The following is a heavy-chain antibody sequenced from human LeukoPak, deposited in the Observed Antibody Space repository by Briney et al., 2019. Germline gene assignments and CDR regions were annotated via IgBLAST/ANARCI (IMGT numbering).Heavy chain of an antibody. CDR2: IYHSGST. V-gene: IGHV4-30-2*01. D-gene: IGHD2-15*01. CDR3: ARGYCSGGSCYSFDY. CDR1: GASIRSSGYY. J-gene: IGHJ4*02. Sequence: PSETLSLTCTVSGASIRSSGYYWSWIRQPPGKGREWVVYIYHSGSTYYNPSLKSRVTISVDRSKNQFSLKLSSVTAADTAVYYCARGYCSGGSCYSFDYWGQGTLVTVSS.